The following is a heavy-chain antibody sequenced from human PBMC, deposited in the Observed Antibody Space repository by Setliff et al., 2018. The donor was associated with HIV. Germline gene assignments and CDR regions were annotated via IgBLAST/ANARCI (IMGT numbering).Heavy chain of an antibody. V-gene: IGHV3-15*01. CDR2: IKSKTDDGSI. Sequence: PGGSLRLSCEGSGFTFSRAPMSWVRQAPGKGLEWVGRIKSKTDDGSIDYAVPVKGRFTISRDDSKNTLYLQMNGLQTEDTAVYYCTTDLGGSYHGWNYWGQGTLVTVS. CDR1: GFTFSRAP. D-gene: IGHD1-26*01. J-gene: IGHJ4*02. CDR3: TTDLGGSYHGWNY.